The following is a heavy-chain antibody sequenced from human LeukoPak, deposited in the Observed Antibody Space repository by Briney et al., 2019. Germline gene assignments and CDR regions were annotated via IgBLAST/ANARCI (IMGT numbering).Heavy chain of an antibody. CDR1: GDSISSSTYY. D-gene: IGHD3-16*01. CDR3: ARQGAEYHYVWGTFPGGGIEY. J-gene: IGHJ4*02. V-gene: IGHV4-39*01. Sequence: SETLSLTCSVSGDSISSSTYYWGWIRQPPGKGLEWIGSIHYSGSTYYNPSLKSRVTISVDTSKNQFSLKLSSVTAADTAVYFGARQGAEYHYVWGTFPGGGIEYWGQGTLVTVSS. CDR2: IHYSGST.